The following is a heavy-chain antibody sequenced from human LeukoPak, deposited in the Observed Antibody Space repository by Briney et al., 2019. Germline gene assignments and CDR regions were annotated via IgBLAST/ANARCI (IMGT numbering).Heavy chain of an antibody. CDR2: ISGSGGST. J-gene: IGHJ4*02. V-gene: IGHV3-23*01. CDR3: AKDQEYSSSWYGVYYFDY. D-gene: IGHD6-13*01. Sequence: GGSLRLSCAASGFTFSSYAVSWVRQAPGKGLEWVSAISGSGGSTYYADSVKGRFTISRDNSKNTLYLQMNSLRAEDTAVYYCAKDQEYSSSWYGVYYFDYWGQGTLVTVSS. CDR1: GFTFSSYA.